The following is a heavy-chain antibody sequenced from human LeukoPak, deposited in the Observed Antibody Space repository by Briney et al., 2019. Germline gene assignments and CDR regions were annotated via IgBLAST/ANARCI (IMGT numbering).Heavy chain of an antibody. V-gene: IGHV4-59*01. CDR1: GGSIRSYY. CDR3: ARDTGYYDSSGYYIWRN. Sequence: TSETLSLTCTVSGGSIRSYYWSWIRQPPGKGLEWIGHIYYSGNTNYNPSLKSRVTISVDTSKNQFSLKLTSVTAADTAVYYCARDTGYYDSSGYYIWRNWGQGTMVTVSS. CDR2: IYYSGNT. J-gene: IGHJ3*01. D-gene: IGHD3-22*01.